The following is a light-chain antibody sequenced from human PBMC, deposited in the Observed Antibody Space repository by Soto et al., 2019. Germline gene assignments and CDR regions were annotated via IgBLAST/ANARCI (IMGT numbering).Light chain of an antibody. Sequence: QSALTQPASVSGSPGQSITISCTGTSSVVGSYKFVSWYQQHPVKAPKLMIYEGSKRPSGVSNRFSGSKSGNTASLTISGLQAEDEADYYCCSYAGSSTLVFGGGTQLTVL. J-gene: IGLJ2*01. CDR2: EGS. CDR3: CSYAGSSTLV. CDR1: SSVVGSYKF. V-gene: IGLV2-23*01.